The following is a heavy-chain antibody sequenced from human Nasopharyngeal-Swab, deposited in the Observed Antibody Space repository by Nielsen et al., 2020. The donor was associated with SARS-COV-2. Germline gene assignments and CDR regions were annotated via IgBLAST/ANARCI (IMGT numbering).Heavy chain of an antibody. J-gene: IGHJ6*02. V-gene: IGHV3-11*04. D-gene: IGHD3-9*01. Sequence: GESLKISCAASGFTFSDYYMHWIRQAPGKGLEWVSYISSSNNIMHYADSVEGRFTISRDNAQNSLFLELSSLRADDTAVYYCARERSSNYGYFYYGLDVWGQGTPVTVSS. CDR3: ARERSSNYGYFYYGLDV. CDR1: GFTFSDYY. CDR2: ISSSNNIM.